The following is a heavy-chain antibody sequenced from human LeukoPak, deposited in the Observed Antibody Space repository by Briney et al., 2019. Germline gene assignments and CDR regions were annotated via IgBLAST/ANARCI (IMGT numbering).Heavy chain of an antibody. CDR3: ARGDGMDI. D-gene: IGHD1-26*01. CDR2: IYYSGST. CDR1: GGSVSSGTCY. V-gene: IGHV4-61*01. Sequence: PSETLSLTCTVSGGSVSSGTCYWSWIRQPPGKGLEWIGYIYYSGSTNYNPSLKSRVTISVDTSKDQFSLKLSSVTAADTAVYYCARGDGMDIWGQGTMVTVSS. J-gene: IGHJ3*02.